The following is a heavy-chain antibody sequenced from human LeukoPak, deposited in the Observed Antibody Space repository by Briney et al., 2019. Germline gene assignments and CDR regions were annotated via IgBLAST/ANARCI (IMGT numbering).Heavy chain of an antibody. J-gene: IGHJ3*02. CDR2: IYHSGST. Sequence: PSETLSLTCAVSGGSISSGGYSWSWIRQPPGKGLEWIGYIYHSGSTYYNPSLKSRVTISVDRSKNQFSLKLSSVTAADTAVYYCARSNWGFELLSAFDIWGQGTMVTVSS. CDR1: GGSISSGGYS. V-gene: IGHV4-30-2*01. CDR3: ARSNWGFELLSAFDI. D-gene: IGHD7-27*01.